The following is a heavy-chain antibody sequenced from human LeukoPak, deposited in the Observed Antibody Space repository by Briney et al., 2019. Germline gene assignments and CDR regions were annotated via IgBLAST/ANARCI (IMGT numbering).Heavy chain of an antibody. Sequence: SETPSLTCTVYGGSVTDYYWSWIRQSPGKGLEWIGYIYYTGTSYNPSLKSRVTISADTSKNQFSLKLISVTAADTAVYYCASRKLGNDYWGQGTLVTVSS. J-gene: IGHJ4*02. CDR3: ASRKLGNDY. CDR2: IYYTGT. CDR1: GGSVTDYY. D-gene: IGHD7-27*01. V-gene: IGHV4-59*02.